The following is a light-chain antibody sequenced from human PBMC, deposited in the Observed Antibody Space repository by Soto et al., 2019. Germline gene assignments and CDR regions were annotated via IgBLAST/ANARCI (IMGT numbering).Light chain of an antibody. CDR1: QSISSW. J-gene: IGKJ1*01. CDR3: QQYNSYSRT. V-gene: IGKV1-5*01. CDR2: DAS. Sequence: EIQMTQSPSTLSASVGDRVTITSQASQSISSWLAWYQQKPGKAPKLLIYDASSLESGVPSRLSGSGSGTEFTLTISSLQPDDFATYYCQQYNSYSRTFGQGTKV.